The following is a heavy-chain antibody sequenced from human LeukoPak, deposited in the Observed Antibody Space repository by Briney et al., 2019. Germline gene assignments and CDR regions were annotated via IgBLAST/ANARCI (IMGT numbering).Heavy chain of an antibody. CDR1: GFTFSSYG. J-gene: IGHJ4*02. CDR3: AKEKEPPGVGIAVAGGFDY. D-gene: IGHD6-19*01. CDR2: ISYDGSNK. Sequence: GGSLRLPCAASGFTFSSYGMHWVRQAPGKGLEWVAVISYDGSNKYYADSVKGRFTISRDNSKNTLYLQMNSLRAEDTAVYYCAKEKEPPGVGIAVAGGFDYWGQGTLVIVSS. V-gene: IGHV3-30*18.